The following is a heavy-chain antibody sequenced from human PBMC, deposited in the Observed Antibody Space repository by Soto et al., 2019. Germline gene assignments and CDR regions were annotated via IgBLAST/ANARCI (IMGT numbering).Heavy chain of an antibody. Sequence: QVQLVQSGAEVKKPGASVKVSCKASGYTFTSYGISWVRQAPGQGLEWMGWISAYNGNTNYAQKLQGRVTMTTDTSTSTAYMELRRLRSDDTAVYYCARERRVGIAAAGRWFDPWGQGTLVTVSS. J-gene: IGHJ5*02. CDR3: ARERRVGIAAAGRWFDP. V-gene: IGHV1-18*01. CDR2: ISAYNGNT. D-gene: IGHD6-13*01. CDR1: GYTFTSYG.